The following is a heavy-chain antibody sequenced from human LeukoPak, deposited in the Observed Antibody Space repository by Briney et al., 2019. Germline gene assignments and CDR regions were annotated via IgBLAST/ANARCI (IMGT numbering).Heavy chain of an antibody. V-gene: IGHV3-21*01. Sequence: GGSLRLSCAASGFTFSSYSMNWVRQAPGKGLEWVSSISSSSSYIYYADSVKGRFTISRDNAKNSLYLQMNSLRAEDTAVYYCASSDLTLDTTVTTDFDYWGQGTLVTVSS. D-gene: IGHD4-17*01. J-gene: IGHJ4*02. CDR1: GFTFSSYS. CDR3: ASSDLTLDTTVTTDFDY. CDR2: ISSSSSYI.